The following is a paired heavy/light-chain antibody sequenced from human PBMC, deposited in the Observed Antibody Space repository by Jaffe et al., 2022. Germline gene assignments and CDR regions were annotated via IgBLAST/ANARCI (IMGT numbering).Heavy chain of an antibody. CDR3: AKDRSFYGAGIEKDSFDL. CDR1: GFTFSGYA. Sequence: EVQLLESGGGLVQPGESLRLSCSASGFTFSGYAMSWVRQAPGKGLEWVSTISGVGYDSFYGDAVKGRFTISRDNSKTTLYLDLSSLRVEDTALYFCAKDRSFYGAGIEKDSFDLWGQGTMVTVSS. CDR2: ISGVGYDS. V-gene: IGHV3-23*02. D-gene: IGHD2-21*01. J-gene: IGHJ3*01.
Light chain of an antibody. CDR1: QSVGGY. Sequence: EIVMTQSPATLSVSPGERATLSCRASQSVGGYLAWYQQKPGQGPRLLIYGASTRATGVPARFSGSGSGTEFTLTISSLQSEDFAVYYCQHSNNWPRTFGQGTKVEMK. J-gene: IGKJ1*01. CDR2: GAS. V-gene: IGKV3-15*01. CDR3: QHSNNWPRT.